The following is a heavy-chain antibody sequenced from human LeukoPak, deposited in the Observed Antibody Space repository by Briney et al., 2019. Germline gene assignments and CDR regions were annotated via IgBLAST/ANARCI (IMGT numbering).Heavy chain of an antibody. D-gene: IGHD4-23*01. CDR1: GGSFSGYY. J-gene: IGHJ4*02. V-gene: IGHV4-34*01. Sequence: SETLSLTCAVYGGSFSGYYWSWIRQPPGKGLEWIGEINHSGSNNYNPSLKSRVTISVDTSKNQFSLKLSSVTAADTAVYYCARGRWFRHWGQGTLVTVSS. CDR2: INHSGSN. CDR3: ARGRWFRH.